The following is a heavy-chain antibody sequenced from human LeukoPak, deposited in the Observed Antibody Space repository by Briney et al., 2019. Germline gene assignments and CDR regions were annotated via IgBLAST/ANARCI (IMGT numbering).Heavy chain of an antibody. D-gene: IGHD3-22*01. V-gene: IGHV3-7*03. CDR3: ASDNVDVTMISFDF. Sequence: GGSLRLSCAASRFTFSSYSMSWVRQAPGKGLEWVANIKQDGSEKDYVDSVKGRFTISRDNAKKLLYLQMISLRAEDTAVYYCASDNVDVTMISFDFWGRGTLVTVSS. CDR1: RFTFSSYS. J-gene: IGHJ4*02. CDR2: IKQDGSEK.